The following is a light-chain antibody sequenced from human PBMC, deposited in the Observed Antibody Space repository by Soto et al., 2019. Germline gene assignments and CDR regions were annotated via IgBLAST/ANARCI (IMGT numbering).Light chain of an antibody. V-gene: IGLV1-44*01. J-gene: IGLJ2*01. Sequence: QSVLTQPPSASGTPGQSVTISCFGSSSNIGSNTVSWYQQLPGTAPKLLIYTNDQRPSGVPDRFSGSKSGTSASLAITGLQSAGEADYHCSSWDDSLKAVVFGGGTKLTVL. CDR3: SSWDDSLKAVV. CDR2: TND. CDR1: SSNIGSNT.